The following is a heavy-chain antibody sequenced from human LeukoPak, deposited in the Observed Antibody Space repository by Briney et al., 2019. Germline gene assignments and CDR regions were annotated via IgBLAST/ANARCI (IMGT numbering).Heavy chain of an antibody. CDR2: ISWNSGSI. D-gene: IGHD6-13*01. J-gene: IGHJ5*02. Sequence: PGRSLRLPCAASGFTFDDYAMHWVRQAPGKGLEWVSGISWNSGSIGYADSVKGRFTISRDNAKNSLYLQMNSLRAEDTALYYCAREQLAFDPWGQGTLVTVSS. CDR3: AREQLAFDP. CDR1: GFTFDDYA. V-gene: IGHV3-9*01.